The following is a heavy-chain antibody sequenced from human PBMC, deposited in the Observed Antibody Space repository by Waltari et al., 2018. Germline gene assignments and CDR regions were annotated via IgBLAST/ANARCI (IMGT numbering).Heavy chain of an antibody. CDR1: GFSFSIYK. CDR2: ISTSSSYI. V-gene: IGHV3-21*02. D-gene: IGHD1-1*01. Sequence: EVQLVESGGGLVKPGGSLRLSCAASGFSFSIYKMIWVRQAPGKGLEWVSYISTSSSYIYYADSVTGRFTISRDNAKNSIYLQMNSLRAEDTAVYYCGRLVRGDRRDGYNWIEYWGQGTLVTVSS. CDR3: GRLVRGDRRDGYNWIEY. J-gene: IGHJ4*02.